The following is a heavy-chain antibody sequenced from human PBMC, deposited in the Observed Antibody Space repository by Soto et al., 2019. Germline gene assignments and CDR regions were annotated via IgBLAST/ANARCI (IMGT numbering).Heavy chain of an antibody. D-gene: IGHD4-4*01. Sequence: PGESLKISCKGSGYSFTSYWISWVRQMPGKGLEWMGRIDPSDSYTNYSPSFQGHVTISADKSISTAYLQWSSLKASDTAMYYCARLPHRNYPYYYYYGMDVWGQGTTVTVSS. J-gene: IGHJ6*02. CDR3: ARLPHRNYPYYYYYGMDV. CDR1: GYSFTSYW. CDR2: IDPSDSYT. V-gene: IGHV5-10-1*01.